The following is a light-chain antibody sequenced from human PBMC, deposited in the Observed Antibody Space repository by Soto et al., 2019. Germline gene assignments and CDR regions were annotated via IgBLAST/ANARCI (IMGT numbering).Light chain of an antibody. V-gene: IGKV3-15*01. CDR3: QQYNNWPPWT. Sequence: EIVMTQSPDTLYLSPGERATLSCRASQSVSGKLAWYQHRPGQAPRLLIYDASIRATGIPARFSGSASGTVFTLNISSLQSEDFAVNYFQQYNNWPPWTFGQGTKVEMK. J-gene: IGKJ1*01. CDR1: QSVSGK. CDR2: DAS.